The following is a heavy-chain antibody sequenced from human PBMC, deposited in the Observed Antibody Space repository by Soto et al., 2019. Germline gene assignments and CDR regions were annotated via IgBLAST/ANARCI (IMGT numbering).Heavy chain of an antibody. CDR2: ISSSSGYI. V-gene: IGHV3-21*01. D-gene: IGHD5-18*01. CDR3: ARESMDSYGYGPGY. Sequence: GGSLRLSCAASGFTFSSYSMNWVRQAPGKGLEWVSSISSSSGYIYYADSVKGRFTISRDNAKNSLYLQMNSLRAEDTAVYYCARESMDSYGYGPGYWGQGTLVTVSS. CDR1: GFTFSSYS. J-gene: IGHJ4*02.